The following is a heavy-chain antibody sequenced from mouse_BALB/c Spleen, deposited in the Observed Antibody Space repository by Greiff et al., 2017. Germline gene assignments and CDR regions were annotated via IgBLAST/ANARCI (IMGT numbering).Heavy chain of an antibody. CDR3: AREDYDYDGDYYAMDY. D-gene: IGHD2-4*01. Sequence: QVQLQQSGPGLVAPSQSLSITCTVSGFSLTSYGVHWVRQPPGKGLEWLGVIWAGGSTNYNSALMSRLSISKDNSKSQVFLKMNSLQTDDTAMYYCAREDYDYDGDYYAMDYWGQGTSVTVSS. CDR1: GFSLTSYG. V-gene: IGHV2-9*02. CDR2: IWAGGST. J-gene: IGHJ4*01.